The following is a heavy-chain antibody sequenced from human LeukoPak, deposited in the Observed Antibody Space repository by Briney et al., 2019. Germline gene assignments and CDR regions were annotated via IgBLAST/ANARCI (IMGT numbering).Heavy chain of an antibody. CDR3: ARLRDGSLDH. CDR2: LDPSDSYT. V-gene: IGHV5-10-1*01. J-gene: IGHJ4*02. Sequence: GESLKISYKGSGYNFTSHWISWVRQMPGKGLEWMGRLDPSDSYTDYSPSFQGHVTISADKSISTAYLQWSSQRASDIAMYYCARLRDGSLDHWGQGTLVTVSS. CDR1: GYNFTSHW.